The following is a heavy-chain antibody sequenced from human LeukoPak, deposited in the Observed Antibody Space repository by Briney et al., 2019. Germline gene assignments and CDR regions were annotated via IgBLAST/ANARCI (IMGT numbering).Heavy chain of an antibody. D-gene: IGHD6-6*01. CDR2: IYYTGNT. CDR1: GDSMTSSRSSAYY. CDR3: ARLMDHMTARRAFDY. J-gene: IGHJ4*02. Sequence: SEPLSLTCTVSGDSMTSSRSSAYYWGWIRQPPGKGLEWIATIYYTGNTYYNPSLMSRVTISVDTSKNQFSLELTSVTAADTAVYFCARLMDHMTARRAFDYWGQGTRVIVSS. V-gene: IGHV4-39*01.